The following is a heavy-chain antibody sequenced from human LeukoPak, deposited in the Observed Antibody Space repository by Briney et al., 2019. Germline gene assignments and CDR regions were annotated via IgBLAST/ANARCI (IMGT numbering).Heavy chain of an antibody. V-gene: IGHV1-46*01. CDR3: ARGPSITMVRGGQWYYYMDV. J-gene: IGHJ6*03. CDR1: GYIFTSYY. Sequence: SVKVSCKASGYIFTSYYIHWVRQAPGQGLEGMGLINPIGGSTNYAQKFQGRVTMTRDPSTSTVYMELSSLRSEDTAVYYCARGPSITMVRGGQWYYYMDVWGKGTTVTISS. D-gene: IGHD3-10*01. CDR2: INPIGGST.